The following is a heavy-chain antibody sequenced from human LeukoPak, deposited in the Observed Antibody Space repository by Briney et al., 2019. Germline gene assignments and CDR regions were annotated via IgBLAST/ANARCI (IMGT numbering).Heavy chain of an antibody. CDR3: ARAIGYNWYDAPHAMDV. CDR2: IYYSGST. D-gene: IGHD1-1*01. CDR1: GGSINSYY. J-gene: IGHJ6*04. Sequence: SETLSLTCTVSGGSINSYYWSWIRQPPGKGLEWIGYIYYSGSTNYNPSLKSRVTISVDRSKEQLYLKLSSVTAADTAMYYCARAIGYNWYDAPHAMDVWGKGTTVIVSS. V-gene: IGHV4-59*01.